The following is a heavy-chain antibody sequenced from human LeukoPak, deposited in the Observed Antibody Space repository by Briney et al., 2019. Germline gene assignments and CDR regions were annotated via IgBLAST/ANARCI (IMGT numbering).Heavy chain of an antibody. CDR3: ARGYGEFNPDY. J-gene: IGHJ4*02. CDR1: GYTFTSYV. Sequence: GASVKVSCKASGYTFTSYVLHWVRQAPGQRLEWMGWINAGNGNTKYSQKFQGRVTITRDTSASTAYMELSSLRSEDTAMYYCARGYGEFNPDYWGQGTLVTVSS. D-gene: IGHD3-10*01. CDR2: INAGNGNT. V-gene: IGHV1-3*01.